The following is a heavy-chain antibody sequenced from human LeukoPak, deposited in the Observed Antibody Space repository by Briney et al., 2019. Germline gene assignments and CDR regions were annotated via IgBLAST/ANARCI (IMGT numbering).Heavy chain of an antibody. CDR2: FYYAGIT. V-gene: IGHV4-59*01. Sequence: SETLSLTCTVSGGSINSYYWSWIRQPPGKGLEWIGYFYYAGITKYNPSLKSRVTISVDTSKNQFSLKLSSVTAADTAVYYCARTYYDILTGYIQDYWGQGTLVTVSS. CDR1: GGSINSYY. CDR3: ARTYYDILTGYIQDY. D-gene: IGHD3-9*01. J-gene: IGHJ4*02.